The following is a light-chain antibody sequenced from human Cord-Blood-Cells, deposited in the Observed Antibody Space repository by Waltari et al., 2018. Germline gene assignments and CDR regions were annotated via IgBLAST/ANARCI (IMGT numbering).Light chain of an antibody. CDR3: SSYTSSSTVV. CDR2: DVS. V-gene: IGLV2-14*01. CDR1: RRDVGGYNY. Sequence: QSALTQPASVPGSPGQSVTISGTGTRRDVGGYNYVSWYQQHPGKAPKLMIYDVSNRPSGVSNRFSGSKSGNTASLTISGLQAEDEADYYCSSYTSSSTVVFGGGTKLTVL. J-gene: IGLJ2*01.